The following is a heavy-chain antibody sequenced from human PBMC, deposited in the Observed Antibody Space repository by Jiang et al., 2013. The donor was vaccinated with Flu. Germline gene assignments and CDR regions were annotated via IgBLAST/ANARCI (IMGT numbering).Heavy chain of an antibody. CDR3: ARHRGNDFWSGLIDGLNAFDI. V-gene: IGHV5-10-1*01. J-gene: IGHJ3*02. Sequence: GAEVKKPGESLRISCKGSGYSFTNYWISWVRQMPGKGLEWMGRIDPSDSYTNYSPSFQGHVTISADKSISTAYLQWSSLKASDTAMYYCARHRGNDFWSGLIDGLNAFDIWGQGTMVTVSS. D-gene: IGHD3-3*01. CDR1: GYSFTNYW. CDR2: IDPSDSYT.